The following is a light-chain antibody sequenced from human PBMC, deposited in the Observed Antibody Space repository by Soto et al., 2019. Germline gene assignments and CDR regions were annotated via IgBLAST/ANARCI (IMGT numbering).Light chain of an antibody. CDR1: QSISSW. J-gene: IGKJ2*01. Sequence: DIQMTQSPSTLSASVGDRVTITCRASQSISSWLAWYQQKPGKAPKLLIYDASSLESGVPSRFSGSGSGREFTLTISSLQPDDFATYYCQQYNSYPPYTVGQGTKLEIK. CDR3: QQYNSYPPYT. CDR2: DAS. V-gene: IGKV1-5*01.